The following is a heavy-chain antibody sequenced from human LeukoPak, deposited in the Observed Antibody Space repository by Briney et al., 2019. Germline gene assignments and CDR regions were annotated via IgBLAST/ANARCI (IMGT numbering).Heavy chain of an antibody. CDR1: GFTLSSNW. V-gene: IGHV3-7*01. Sequence: GESLRLAWAADGFTLSSNWMGWDRQAQGEGRGWEGNIKKDGREKKYMSSVKGRFTISRDKAKNSMYLQMNSLRAEDTAVYYCARDLNSSSWYPFDYWGQGTPVTVSS. CDR2: IKKDGREK. J-gene: IGHJ4*02. CDR3: ARDLNSSSWYPFDY. D-gene: IGHD6-13*01.